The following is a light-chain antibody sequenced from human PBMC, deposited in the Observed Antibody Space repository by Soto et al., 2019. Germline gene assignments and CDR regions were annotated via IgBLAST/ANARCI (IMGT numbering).Light chain of an antibody. CDR1: PSVNKW. V-gene: IGKV1-5*01. CDR2: DAS. CDR3: QQYQSWPYT. Sequence: DIQMPQSPSTLSASVGDRVTITCRASPSVNKWLAWYQQKPGSAPNLVIYDASTLQTSVTSTFSGSGSGTEFTLTISSLQPDDFGTYYCQQYQSWPYTFGQGTKLEIK. J-gene: IGKJ2*01.